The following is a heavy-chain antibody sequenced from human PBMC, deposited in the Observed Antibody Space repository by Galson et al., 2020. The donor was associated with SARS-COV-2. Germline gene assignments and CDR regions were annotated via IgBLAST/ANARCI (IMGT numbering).Heavy chain of an antibody. CDR3: AKTVISSLMIRGAYFDY. CDR2: ISWNGGDT. V-gene: IGHV3-9*03. D-gene: IGHD3-10*01. CDR1: GFTFDDYA. Sequence: SLKISCAASGFTFDDYAMHWVRQAPGKGLEWVSGISWNGGDTVYADSVKGRFTISRDNAKNSLYLQMDGLRVEDMAVYYCAKTVISSLMIRGAYFDYWGQGTVVTVSS. J-gene: IGHJ4*02.